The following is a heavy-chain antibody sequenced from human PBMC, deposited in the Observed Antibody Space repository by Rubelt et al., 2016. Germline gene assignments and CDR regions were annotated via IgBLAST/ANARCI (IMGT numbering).Heavy chain of an antibody. Sequence: QMQLQQWGAGLLKPSEALSLTCVVGGGSFSGYYWSWIRQPPGRGLEWIGELNDGGSTNYNPSLTSRLTISVDASQSQFSLKLSSVTAADTAVYYCARGNPSRRHMDVWGKGTTVTVSS. CDR1: GGSFSGYY. V-gene: IGHV4-34*01. J-gene: IGHJ6*03. CDR3: ARGNPSRRHMDV. CDR2: LNDGGST.